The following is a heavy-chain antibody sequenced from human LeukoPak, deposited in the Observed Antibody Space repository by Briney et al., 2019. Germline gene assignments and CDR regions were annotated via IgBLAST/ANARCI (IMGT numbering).Heavy chain of an antibody. V-gene: IGHV1-2*02. CDR3: ARADPIAVVEAVHFDY. CDR1: GGTFSSYA. D-gene: IGHD2-21*01. CDR2: INPNSGGT. Sequence: ASVKVSCKASGGTFSSYAISWVRQAPGQGLEWMGGINPNSGGTNYAQKFQGRVTMTRDTSISTAYMELSRLRSDDTAVYYCARADPIAVVEAVHFDYWGQGTLVTVSS. J-gene: IGHJ4*02.